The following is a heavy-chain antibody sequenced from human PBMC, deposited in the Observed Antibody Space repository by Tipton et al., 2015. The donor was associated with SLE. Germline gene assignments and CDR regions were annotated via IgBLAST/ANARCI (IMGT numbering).Heavy chain of an antibody. V-gene: IGHV4-59*01. CDR1: GGSISSYY. CDR2: IYYSGST. D-gene: IGHD4-17*01. J-gene: IGHJ6*02. CDR3: ARDTGGDYPYYYYGMDV. Sequence: TLSLTRTVSGGSISSYYWSWIRQPPGKGLEWIGYIYYSGSTNYNPSLKSRVTISVDTSKIQFSLKLSSVTAADTAVYYCARDTGGDYPYYYYGMDVWGQGTTVTVSS.